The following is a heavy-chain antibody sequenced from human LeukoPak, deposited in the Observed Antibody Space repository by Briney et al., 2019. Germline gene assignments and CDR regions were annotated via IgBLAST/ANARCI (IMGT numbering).Heavy chain of an antibody. V-gene: IGHV3-30*03. J-gene: IGHJ4*02. Sequence: GRSLRLSCAASGFTFSNYGMHWVRQAPGKGLEWVAVISYDGSNKYYADSVKGRFAISRDNSKNTLYLQMNSLRAEDTAVFYCARQSPLDLYFDYWGQGTLVTVSS. CDR2: ISYDGSNK. CDR1: GFTFSNYG. D-gene: IGHD1-1*01. CDR3: ARQSPLDLYFDY.